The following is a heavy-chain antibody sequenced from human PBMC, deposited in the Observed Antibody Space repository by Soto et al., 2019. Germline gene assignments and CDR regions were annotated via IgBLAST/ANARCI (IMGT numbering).Heavy chain of an antibody. D-gene: IGHD3-22*01. CDR1: GFTFSSYA. CDR2: ISYDGSNK. V-gene: IGHV3-30-3*01. CDR3: ARDTYYYDSSGYHSYFDY. Sequence: GGSLRLSCAPSGFTFSSYAMHWRRQAPGKGLERVAVISYDGSNKYYAASVKGRFTISRDNSKNTLYLQMNSLRAEDTAEYYCARDTYYYDSSGYHSYFDYWGQGTLVTVSS. J-gene: IGHJ4*02.